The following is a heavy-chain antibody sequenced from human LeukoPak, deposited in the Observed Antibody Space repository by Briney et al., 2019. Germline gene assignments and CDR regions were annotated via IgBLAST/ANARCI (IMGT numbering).Heavy chain of an antibody. CDR3: VRDRNGVGWFDP. J-gene: IGHJ5*02. CDR1: GFSFSSYG. V-gene: IGHV3-33*01. Sequence: GGSLRLSCAASGFSFSSYGIHWVRQAPGKGLEWVADVWYDGSKKFYADSVKGRFIISRDNSKNTLFLQMNSLRVDDTAVYYCVRDRNGVGWFDPWGQGALVSVSS. CDR2: VWYDGSKK. D-gene: IGHD3-10*01.